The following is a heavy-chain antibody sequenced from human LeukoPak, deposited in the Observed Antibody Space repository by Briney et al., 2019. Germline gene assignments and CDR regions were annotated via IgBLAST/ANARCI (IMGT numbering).Heavy chain of an antibody. D-gene: IGHD3-16*01. CDR1: GFTVSINY. J-gene: IGHJ6*02. CDR3: ARFGWYYYYYGMDV. CDR2: IYSGGST. Sequence: GGSLRLSCAASGFTVSINYMSWVRQAPGKGLEWVSVIYSGGSTYYADSVKGRFTISRDNSKNTLYLQMNSLRAEDTAVYYCARFGWYYYYYGMDVWGQGTTVTVSS. V-gene: IGHV3-66*01.